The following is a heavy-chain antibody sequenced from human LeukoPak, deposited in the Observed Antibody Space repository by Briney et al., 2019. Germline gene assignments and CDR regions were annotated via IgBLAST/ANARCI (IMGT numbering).Heavy chain of an antibody. CDR1: GYTFTSYG. D-gene: IGHD5-18*01. CDR3: ARDWDSYGAFDY. CDR2: IIPIFGTA. V-gene: IGHV1-69*13. J-gene: IGHJ4*02. Sequence: ASVKVSCKASGYTFTSYGISWVRQAPGQGLEWMGGIIPIFGTANYAQKFQGRVTITADESTSTAYMGLSSLRSEDTAVYYCARDWDSYGAFDYWGQGTLVTVSS.